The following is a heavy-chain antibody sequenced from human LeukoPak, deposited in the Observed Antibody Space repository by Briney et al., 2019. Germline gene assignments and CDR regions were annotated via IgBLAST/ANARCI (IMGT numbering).Heavy chain of an antibody. V-gene: IGHV3-15*07. CDR2: IKSKTDGGTT. Sequence: GGSLGLSCGASGFSFSLYGMHWVRQAPGKGLEWVGRIKSKTDGGTTDYAAPVKGRFTISRDDSKNTLYLQMNSLKTEDTAVYYCTTVYTMIAPGADYWGQGTLVTVSS. CDR1: GFSFSLYG. CDR3: TTVYTMIAPGADY. D-gene: IGHD3-22*01. J-gene: IGHJ4*02.